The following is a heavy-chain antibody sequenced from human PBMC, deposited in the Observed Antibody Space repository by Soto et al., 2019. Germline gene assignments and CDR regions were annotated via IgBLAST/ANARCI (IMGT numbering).Heavy chain of an antibody. D-gene: IGHD6-6*01. CDR2: FDPEDGET. CDR3: ATDHTYSSYGAIAY. Sequence: ASVKVSCKVSGYTLTELSMHWVRQAPGKGLEWMGGFDPEDGETIYAQKFQGRVTMTEDTSTDTAYMEPSSLRSEDTAVYYCATDHTYSSYGAIAYWGQGTLVTVSS. CDR1: GYTLTELS. V-gene: IGHV1-24*01. J-gene: IGHJ4*02.